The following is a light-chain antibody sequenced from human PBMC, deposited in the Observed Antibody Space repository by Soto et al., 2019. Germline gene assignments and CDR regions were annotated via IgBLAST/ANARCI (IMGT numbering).Light chain of an antibody. CDR1: QGISTY. V-gene: IGKV1-27*01. CDR3: QKYNSAPQWT. J-gene: IGKJ1*01. Sequence: DIQMTQSPSSLSASVGDRVTITCRASQGISTYLAWYQQKPGKVPKLLIYAASTLQSGVPSRSSGSGSGTDFTLTIRSLQPEDVATYYCQKYNSAPQWTCGQGIKVEIK. CDR2: AAS.